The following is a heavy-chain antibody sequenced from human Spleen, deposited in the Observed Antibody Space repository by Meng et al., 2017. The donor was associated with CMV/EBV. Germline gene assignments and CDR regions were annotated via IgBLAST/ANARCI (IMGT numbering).Heavy chain of an antibody. J-gene: IGHJ4*02. CDR3: AIFAGHFDY. CDR2: IWHDGSNK. D-gene: IGHD6-13*01. CDR1: GFTFSSYA. V-gene: IGHV3-33*08. Sequence: LRLSCAASGFTFSSYAMSWVRQAPGKGLEWVALIWHDGSNKYYADSVKGRFTISRDYSKNTLYLQMNSLRAEDTAVYYCAIFAGHFDYWGQGTLVTVSS.